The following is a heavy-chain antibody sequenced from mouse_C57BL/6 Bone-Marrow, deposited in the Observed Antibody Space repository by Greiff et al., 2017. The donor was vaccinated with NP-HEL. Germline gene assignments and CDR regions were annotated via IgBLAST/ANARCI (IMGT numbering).Heavy chain of an antibody. CDR1: GYTFTSYW. CDR3: AIRGYYGSSYFDY. J-gene: IGHJ2*01. D-gene: IGHD1-1*01. CDR2: FHPSDSDT. V-gene: IGHV1-74*01. Sequence: QVQLKQPGAELVKPGASVKVSCKASGYTFTSYWMHWVKQRPGQGLEWIGRFHPSDSDTNYNQKFKGKATLTEDKSSSTAYMQLSSLTSEDSAVYYCAIRGYYGSSYFDYWGQGTTLTVSS.